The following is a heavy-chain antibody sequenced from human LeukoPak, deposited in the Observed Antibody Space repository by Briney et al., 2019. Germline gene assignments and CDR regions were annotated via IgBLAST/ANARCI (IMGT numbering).Heavy chain of an antibody. V-gene: IGHV4-34*01. CDR2: INHSGST. CDR1: GGSFSGYY. Sequence: NPSETLSLTCAVYGGSFSGYYWSWIRQPPGKGLEWIGEINHSGSTNYNPSLKSRVTISVDTSKNQFSLKLSSVTAADTAVYYCARQRPTWYNWNDGGAYYYYYMDVWGKGTTVTISS. J-gene: IGHJ6*03. D-gene: IGHD1-1*01. CDR3: ARQRPTWYNWNDGGAYYYYYMDV.